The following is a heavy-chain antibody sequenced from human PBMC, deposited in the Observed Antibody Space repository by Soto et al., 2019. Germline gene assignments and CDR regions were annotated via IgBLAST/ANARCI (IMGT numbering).Heavy chain of an antibody. CDR1: GGTFSSYA. D-gene: IGHD6-13*01. CDR3: ARDSNRPRAAAHCFDL. Sequence: QVQLVQSGAEVKKPGSSVKVSCKASGGTFSSYAISLVRQAPGHGLEWMGGIIPIFGTANYAQKFQGRYTMTADESTSTAYMELSSLRSEDTAVYYCARDSNRPRAAAHCFDLWGQGTLVTVYS. V-gene: IGHV1-69*01. CDR2: IIPIFGTA. J-gene: IGHJ5*02.